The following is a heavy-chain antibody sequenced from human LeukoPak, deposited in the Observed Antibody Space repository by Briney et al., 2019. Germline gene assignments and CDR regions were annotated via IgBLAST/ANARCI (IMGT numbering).Heavy chain of an antibody. CDR2: INHSGST. CDR3: ARTIMSGGSINWFDP. J-gene: IGHJ5*02. V-gene: IGHV4-34*01. D-gene: IGHD2-15*01. CDR1: GGSFSGYY. Sequence: SETLSLTCAVYGGSFSGYYWSWIRQPPGKGLEWIGEINHSGSTNYNPSLKSRVTISVDTSKNQFSLKLSSVTAADTAVYYCARTIMSGGSINWFDPWGQGTLVTVSS.